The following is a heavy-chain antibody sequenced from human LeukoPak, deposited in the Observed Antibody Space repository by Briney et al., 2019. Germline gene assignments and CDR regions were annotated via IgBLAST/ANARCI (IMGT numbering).Heavy chain of an antibody. J-gene: IGHJ4*02. V-gene: IGHV3-30*02. CDR1: GFTFSSYG. CDR3: AKGGRGYSGYDLDY. D-gene: IGHD5-12*01. CDR2: IRYDGSNK. Sequence: GGSLRLSCAASGFTFSSYGMHCVRQAPGKGLEWVAFIRYDGSNKYYADSVKGRFTISRDNSKNTLYLQMNSLRAEDTAVYYCAKGGRGYSGYDLDYWGQGTLVTVSS.